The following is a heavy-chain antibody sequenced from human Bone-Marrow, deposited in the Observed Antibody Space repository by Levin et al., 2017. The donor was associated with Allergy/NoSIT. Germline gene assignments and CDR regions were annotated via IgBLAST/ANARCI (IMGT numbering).Heavy chain of an antibody. CDR2: INYRGVT. Sequence: SETLSLTCSVSGGSVSSGTYYWSWIRQPPEKGLEWIGYINYRGVTKYNPSLKSRVTISVDTSKNELPLKVASVTAADTAVYYCARNRIIVSGGNDYYYGMDVWGQGTTVTVSS. CDR3: ARNRIIVSGGNDYYYGMDV. J-gene: IGHJ6*02. D-gene: IGHD5/OR15-5a*01. CDR1: GGSVSSGTYY. V-gene: IGHV4-61*01.